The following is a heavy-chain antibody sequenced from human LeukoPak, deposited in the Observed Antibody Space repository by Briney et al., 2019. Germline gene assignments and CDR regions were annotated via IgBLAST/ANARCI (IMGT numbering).Heavy chain of an antibody. D-gene: IGHD5-18*01. Sequence: RSGGSLRLSCAASGFTFSRYAMAWVRQAPGKGLEWVSSISDSGAITYYADSVEGRFTISRDNSKNTLFLQMNSLRAEDTAVYYCARGGSGYSYGYLPYYFDYWGQGTLVTVSS. CDR2: ISDSGAIT. CDR1: GFTFSRYA. J-gene: IGHJ4*02. CDR3: ARGGSGYSYGYLPYYFDY. V-gene: IGHV3-23*01.